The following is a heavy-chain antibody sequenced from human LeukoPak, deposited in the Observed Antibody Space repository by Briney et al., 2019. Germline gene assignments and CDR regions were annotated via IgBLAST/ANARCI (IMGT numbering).Heavy chain of an antibody. CDR3: ASISGSYNGFAI. CDR1: GGSFSGYC. V-gene: IGHV4-34*01. CDR2: ISHRGST. J-gene: IGHJ3*02. D-gene: IGHD1-26*01. Sequence: PSETLSLTCAVYGGSFSGYCWNWIRQPPGKGLEWIGEISHRGSTNSNPSLKSRVTMSVDTSKNQFSLKLRSVNAADTAVYYCASISGSYNGFAIWGQGTMVTVSS.